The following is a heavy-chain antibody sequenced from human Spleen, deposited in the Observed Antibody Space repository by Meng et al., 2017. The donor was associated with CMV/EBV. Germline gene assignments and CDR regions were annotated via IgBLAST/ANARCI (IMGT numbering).Heavy chain of an antibody. CDR2: IYYSGST. J-gene: IGHJ6*02. D-gene: IGHD3-22*01. CDR1: GYSISSGYY. V-gene: IGHV4-38-2*02. Sequence: SETLSLTCTVSGYSISSGYYWGWIRQPPGKGLEWIGSIYYSGSTYYNPSLKSRVTISVDTSKNQFSLKLSSVTAADTAVYYCARDHYAYYYDSSGYYYAAPYYYGMDVWGQGTTVTVSS. CDR3: ARDHYAYYYDSSGYYYAAPYYYGMDV.